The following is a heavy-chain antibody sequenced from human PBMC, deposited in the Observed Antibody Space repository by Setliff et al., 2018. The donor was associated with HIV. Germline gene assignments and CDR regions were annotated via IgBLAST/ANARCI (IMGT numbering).Heavy chain of an antibody. Sequence: SETLSLTCSVSGGSIGLGGHYWSWSRQRPGKGLEWIGYIYNTGDAYYNPPLKGRVTISIDTSKNQFSLKLNSVTAADTAVYFCARASRWGSIPFDYWGQGTLVTVSS. CDR1: GGSIGLGGHY. D-gene: IGHD2-21*01. J-gene: IGHJ4*02. V-gene: IGHV4-31*02. CDR2: IYNTGDA. CDR3: ARASRWGSIPFDY.